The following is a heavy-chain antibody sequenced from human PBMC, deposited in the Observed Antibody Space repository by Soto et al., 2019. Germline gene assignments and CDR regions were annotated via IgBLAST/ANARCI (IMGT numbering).Heavy chain of an antibody. CDR2: INHSGST. J-gene: IGHJ6*02. CDR3: ARGGYSNLDYYYGMDV. CDR1: GGSFSGYY. Sequence: PSETLSLTCAVYGGSFSGYYWSWIRQPPGKGLEWIGEINHSGSTNYNPSLKSRVTISVGTSKNQFSLKLSSVTAADTAVYYCARGGYSNLDYYYGMDVWGQGTTVTVSS. V-gene: IGHV4-34*01. D-gene: IGHD4-4*01.